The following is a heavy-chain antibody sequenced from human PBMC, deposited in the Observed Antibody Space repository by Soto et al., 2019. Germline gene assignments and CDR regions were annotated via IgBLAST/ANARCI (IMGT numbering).Heavy chain of an antibody. CDR3: ARDLRLGANYYYYGMDV. J-gene: IGHJ6*02. V-gene: IGHV1-2*02. CDR1: GYTFTGYY. D-gene: IGHD3-22*01. CDR2: INPNSGGT. Sequence: ASVKVSCKASGYTFTGYYMHWVRQAPGQGLEWMGWINPNSGGTNYAQKFQGRVTMTRDTSISTAYMELSRLRSDDTAVYYCARDLRLGANYYYYGMDVWGQGTTVTVSS.